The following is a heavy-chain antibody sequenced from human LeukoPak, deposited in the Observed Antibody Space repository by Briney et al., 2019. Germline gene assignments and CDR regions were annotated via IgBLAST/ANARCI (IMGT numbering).Heavy chain of an antibody. J-gene: IGHJ4*02. CDR2: IYYSGST. V-gene: IGHV4-59*01. CDR1: GGSISSYY. D-gene: IGHD5-24*01. Sequence: SETLSLTCTVSGGSISSYYWSWIRQPPGKGLEWIGYIYYSGSTNYNPSLKSRVTISVDTSKNQFSLKLSSVTAADTAVYYCARVAGWLQSDYFDYWGQGTLVTVSS. CDR3: ARVAGWLQSDYFDY.